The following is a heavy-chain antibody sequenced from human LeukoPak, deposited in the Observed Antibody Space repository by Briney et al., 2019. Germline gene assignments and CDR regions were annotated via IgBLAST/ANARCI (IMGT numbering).Heavy chain of an antibody. Sequence: GGSLRLSCEGSGFPFGSYVMSWVRQAPGKGLEWIAYINHNAEMIFYPDFVKGRFTISRDNPKKSLYLQMNSLRAEDTAVHYCAKGVVATSRRDGMDVWGQGTTVTVSS. CDR2: INHNAEMI. J-gene: IGHJ6*02. CDR3: AKGVVATSRRDGMDV. CDR1: GFPFGSYV. V-gene: IGHV3-48*01. D-gene: IGHD5-12*01.